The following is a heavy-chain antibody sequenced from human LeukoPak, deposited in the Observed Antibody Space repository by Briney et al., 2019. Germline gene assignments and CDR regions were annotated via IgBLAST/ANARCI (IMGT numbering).Heavy chain of an antibody. CDR1: GFTITDYA. D-gene: IGHD2-21*01. Sequence: GGSLRLSCVASGFTITDYAMSWVRQAPGKGLEWVSSIGGGGFNTHYADSVKGRFSISRDTSTNTLYLEMNSLRADDSALNYCAKDNFGLVPYCFDSWGQGTLVTVSS. CDR3: AKDNFGLVPYCFDS. CDR2: IGGGGFNT. J-gene: IGHJ4*02. V-gene: IGHV3-23*01.